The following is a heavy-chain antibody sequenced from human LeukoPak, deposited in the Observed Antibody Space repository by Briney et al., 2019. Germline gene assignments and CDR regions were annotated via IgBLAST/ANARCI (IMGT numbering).Heavy chain of an antibody. CDR2: INHSGST. V-gene: IGHV4-34*01. D-gene: IGHD3-9*01. Sequence: SETLCLTCAVYGGSFSGYYWSWIRQPPGKGLEWIGEINHSGSTNYNPSLKSRVTISVDTSKNQFSLKLSSVTAADTAVYYCARWNAYYDILTGYYFDYWGQGTLVTVSS. CDR1: GGSFSGYY. CDR3: ARWNAYYDILTGYYFDY. J-gene: IGHJ4*02.